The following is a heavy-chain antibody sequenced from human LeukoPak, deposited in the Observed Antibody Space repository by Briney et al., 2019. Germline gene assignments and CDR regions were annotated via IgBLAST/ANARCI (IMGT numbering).Heavy chain of an antibody. Sequence: PGGSLRLSCAASGFTFSGSAMPWVRQASGKGLECVGGIRSKANSYASAYAATVKVRFTIARDDSKNTAYLQMNSLKTEDTAVYYCTATYYYGSGSYFTPDYWGQGTLVTVSS. V-gene: IGHV3-73*01. D-gene: IGHD3-10*01. CDR2: IRSKANSYAS. CDR3: TATYYYGSGSYFTPDY. J-gene: IGHJ4*02. CDR1: GFTFSGSA.